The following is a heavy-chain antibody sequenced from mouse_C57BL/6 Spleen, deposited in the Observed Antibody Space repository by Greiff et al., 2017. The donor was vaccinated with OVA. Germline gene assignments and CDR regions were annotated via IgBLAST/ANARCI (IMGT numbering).Heavy chain of an antibody. CDR3: ARSGSSALYIDV. V-gene: IGHV1-50*01. J-gene: IGHJ1*03. CDR2: IDPSDSYT. CDR1: GYTFTSYW. D-gene: IGHD1-1*01. Sequence: QVQLQQPGAELVKPGASVKLSCKASGYTFTSYWMQWVKQRPGQGLEWIGEIDPSDSYTNYNQKFKGKATLTVDTSSSTAYMQLSSLTSEDSAVYYSARSGSSALYIDVWGTGTTVTVSS.